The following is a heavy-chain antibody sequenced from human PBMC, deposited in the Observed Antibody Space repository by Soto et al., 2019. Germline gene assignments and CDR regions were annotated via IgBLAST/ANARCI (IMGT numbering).Heavy chain of an antibody. CDR2: FDPEDGET. Sequence: GASVKVSCKVSGYTLTELSMHWVRQAPGKGLEWMGGFDPEDGETIYAQKFQGRVTMTTDTSTSTVYVEVWSLRSDDTAVYYCARQKGINNYYGMDVWGQGTTVTVSS. V-gene: IGHV1-24*01. J-gene: IGHJ6*02. CDR3: ARQKGINNYYGMDV. D-gene: IGHD2-15*01. CDR1: GYTLTELS.